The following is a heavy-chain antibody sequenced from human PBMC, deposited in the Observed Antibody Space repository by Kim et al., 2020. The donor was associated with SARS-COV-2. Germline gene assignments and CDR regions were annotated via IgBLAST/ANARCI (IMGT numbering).Heavy chain of an antibody. J-gene: IGHJ6*02. D-gene: IGHD1-20*01. CDR2: IYYSGST. CDR3: ARASSNWNGRGEYYYYGMDV. Sequence: SETLSLTCTVSGGSISSYYWSWIRQPPGKGLEWIGYIYYSGSTNYNPSLKSRVTISVDTSKNQFSLKLSSVTAADTAVYYCARASSNWNGRGEYYYYGMDVWGQGTTVTVSS. V-gene: IGHV4-59*01. CDR1: GGSISSYY.